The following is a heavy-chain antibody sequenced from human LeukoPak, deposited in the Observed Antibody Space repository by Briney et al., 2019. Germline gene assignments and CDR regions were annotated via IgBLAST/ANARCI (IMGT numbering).Heavy chain of an antibody. CDR3: ARDEQQLVTIAPYYYYMDV. Sequence: HPGGSLRLSCAASGFTFSSYWMSWVRQAPGKGLEWVANIKQDGSEKYYVDSVKGRFTISRDNAKNSLYLQMNSLRAEDTAVYYCARDEQQLVTIAPYYYYMDVWGKGTTVTVSS. CDR2: IKQDGSEK. D-gene: IGHD6-13*01. CDR1: GFTFSSYW. J-gene: IGHJ6*03. V-gene: IGHV3-7*01.